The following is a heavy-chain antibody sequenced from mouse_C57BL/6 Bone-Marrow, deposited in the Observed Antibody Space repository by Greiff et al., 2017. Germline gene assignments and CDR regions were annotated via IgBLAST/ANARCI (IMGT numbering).Heavy chain of an antibody. D-gene: IGHD2-10*01. CDR2: IHPNSGST. V-gene: IGHV1-64*01. CDR1: GYTFTSYW. J-gene: IGHJ2*01. Sequence: QVQLQQPGAELVKPGASVKLSCKASGYTFTSYWMHWVKQRPGQGLEWIGMIHPNSGSTNYNEKFKSKATLTVDKSSSTAYMQLSSLTSEDSAVXYCAREGPTMPTVYDFDYWGQGTTLTVSS. CDR3: AREGPTMPTVYDFDY.